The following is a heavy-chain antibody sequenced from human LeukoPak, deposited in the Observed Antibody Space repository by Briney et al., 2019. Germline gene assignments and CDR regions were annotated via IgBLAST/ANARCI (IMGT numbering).Heavy chain of an antibody. Sequence: PSETLSLTCAVSGGSISSGGYSWSWIRQPPGKGLEGIGYIYHSGSTYYNPSLKSRVTISVDRAKNQFPLKLSSVTAADTAVYYCARGDCSSSSCYTFDPWGQGTLVTVSS. CDR2: IYHSGST. CDR1: GGSISSGGYS. D-gene: IGHD2-2*02. V-gene: IGHV4-30-2*01. CDR3: ARGDCSSSSCYTFDP. J-gene: IGHJ5*02.